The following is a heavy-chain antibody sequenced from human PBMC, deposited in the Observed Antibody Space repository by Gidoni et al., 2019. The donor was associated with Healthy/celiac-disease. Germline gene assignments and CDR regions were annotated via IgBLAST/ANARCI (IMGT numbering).Heavy chain of an antibody. CDR3: ARGYYYDSSGYYYGGNYYYYYGMDV. CDR1: GGSFSGYY. J-gene: IGHJ6*02. D-gene: IGHD3-22*01. CDR2: INHSGST. Sequence: QVQLQQWGAGLLTPSETLSLTCAVYGGSFSGYYWSWIRPPPGKGLEWIGEINHSGSTNYNPSLKSRVTISVDTAKNQFSLKLSSVTAADTAVYYCARGYYYDSSGYYYGGNYYYYYGMDVWGQGTTVTVSS. V-gene: IGHV4-34*01.